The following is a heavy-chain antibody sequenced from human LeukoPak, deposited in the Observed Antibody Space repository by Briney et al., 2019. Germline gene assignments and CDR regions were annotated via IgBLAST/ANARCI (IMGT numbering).Heavy chain of an antibody. V-gene: IGHV1-18*01. CDR3: ARDAFDI. CDR2: ISAYNGNT. Sequence: QGLEWMGWISAYNGNTNYAQKLQGRVTMTTDTSTSTAYMELRSLRSDDTAVYYCARDAFDIWGQGTTVTVSS. J-gene: IGHJ3*02.